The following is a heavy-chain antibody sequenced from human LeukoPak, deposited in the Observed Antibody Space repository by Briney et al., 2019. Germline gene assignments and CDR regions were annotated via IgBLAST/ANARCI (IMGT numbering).Heavy chain of an antibody. D-gene: IGHD3-10*01. CDR3: ASLIIMDV. CDR2: ISGSGRTI. CDR1: GFTFSSYE. J-gene: IGHJ6*04. V-gene: IGHV3-48*03. Sequence: GGSLRLSCAASGFTFSSYEMNWVRQAPGKGLEWVSYISGSGRTIYYADSVKGRFTVSRDNAKNSLYLQMNSLRAEDTAVYYCASLIIMDVWGKGTTVTISS.